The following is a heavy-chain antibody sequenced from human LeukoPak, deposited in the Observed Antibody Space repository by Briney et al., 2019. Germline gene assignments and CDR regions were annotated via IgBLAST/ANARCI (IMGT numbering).Heavy chain of an antibody. J-gene: IGHJ5*02. Sequence: PGRSLRLSCAASGFTFSTYWMHWVRQAPGKGLVWVPRINSDGINTSYADSVKGRFTISRDNAKNTLNLQMNSLRAEDTAVYYCARDLGQYYDTSDNWFDPWGQGTLVTVSS. CDR1: GFTFSTYW. CDR3: ARDLGQYYDTSDNWFDP. CDR2: INSDGINT. D-gene: IGHD3-22*01. V-gene: IGHV3-74*01.